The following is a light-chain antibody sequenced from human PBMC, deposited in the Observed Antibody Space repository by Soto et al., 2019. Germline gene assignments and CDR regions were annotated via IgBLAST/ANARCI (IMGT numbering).Light chain of an antibody. J-gene: IGKJ4*01. Sequence: PGERVTLSCRASQSVSSSYLTWFQQKPGQAPRPLIYGASTRATSIPARFSGSGSGTDFTLTISSLQPEDFAVYYCQQDYNVLSLLTFGGGTKVEIK. CDR1: QSVSSSY. V-gene: IGKV3D-7*01. CDR3: QQDYNVLSLLT. CDR2: GAS.